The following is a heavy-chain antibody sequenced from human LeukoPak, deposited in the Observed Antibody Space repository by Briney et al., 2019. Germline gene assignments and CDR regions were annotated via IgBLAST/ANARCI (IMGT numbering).Heavy chain of an antibody. CDR3: ARSEDIVVVVAATGWYFDL. J-gene: IGHJ2*01. CDR1: GGSISSSSYY. V-gene: IGHV4-39*01. Sequence: PSETPSLTCTVSGGSISSSSYYWGWIRQPPGKGLEWIGSIYYSGSTYYNPSLKSRVTISVDTSKNQFSLKLSSVTAADTAVYYCARSEDIVVVVAATGWYFDLWGRGTLVTVSS. D-gene: IGHD2-15*01. CDR2: IYYSGST.